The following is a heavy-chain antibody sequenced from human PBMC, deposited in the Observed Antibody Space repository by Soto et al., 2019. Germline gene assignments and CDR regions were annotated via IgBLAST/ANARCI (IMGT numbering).Heavy chain of an antibody. V-gene: IGHV3-7*04. J-gene: IGHJ4*02. Sequence: GGSLRLSCAASGFTFGTYWMSWVRQAPGKGLEWVANIREDGRDQYYVDSVKGRFTISRDNAKNSLYLQMNSLRVEDTAVYYCARGWSHFDYWGQGTLVTVSS. CDR2: IREDGRDQ. CDR3: ARGWSHFDY. D-gene: IGHD6-13*01. CDR1: GFTFGTYW.